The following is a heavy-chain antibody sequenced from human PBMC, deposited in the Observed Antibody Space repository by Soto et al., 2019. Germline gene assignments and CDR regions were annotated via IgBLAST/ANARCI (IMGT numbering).Heavy chain of an antibody. J-gene: IGHJ4*02. CDR3: AINEFVRGVIEY. CDR1: GYSFTSYD. D-gene: IGHD3-10*02. V-gene: IGHV1-8*01. Sequence: QVQLVQSGAEVKKPGASVKVSCKASGYSFTSYDFNWVRQATGQGLEWMGWMNPNSGNTGYAQKFQGRVTMTRDTSIGTAYMELSSLTTEDTAVYYCAINEFVRGVIEYWGQGTLVTVSS. CDR2: MNPNSGNT.